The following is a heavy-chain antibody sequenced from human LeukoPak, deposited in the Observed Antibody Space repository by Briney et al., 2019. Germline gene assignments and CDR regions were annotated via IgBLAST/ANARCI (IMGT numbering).Heavy chain of an antibody. CDR3: ARLRVATNQNLFDY. CDR1: GGSISSYY. D-gene: IGHD5-24*01. J-gene: IGHJ4*02. Sequence: PSETLSLTCTVSGGSISSYYWSWIRQPPGKGLEWIGYIYYSGSTNYNPSLKSRVTISVDTSKNQFSLKLSSVTAADTAVYYCARLRVATNQNLFDYWGQGTLVTVPS. CDR2: IYYSGST. V-gene: IGHV4-59*08.